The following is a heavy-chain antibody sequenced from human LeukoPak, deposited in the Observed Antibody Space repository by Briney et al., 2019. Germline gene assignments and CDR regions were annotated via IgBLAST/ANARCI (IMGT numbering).Heavy chain of an antibody. J-gene: IGHJ6*03. CDR3: ARARTYDFCSGYYYYYYMDV. Sequence: SETLSLTCTVSGGSISSGGYYWSWIRQHPGKGLEWIGYIYYSGSTYYNPSLKSRVTISVDTSKNQFSLKLSSVTAADTAVYYCARARTYDFCSGYYYYYYMDVWGKGTTVTVSS. D-gene: IGHD3-3*01. CDR1: GGSISSGGYY. CDR2: IYYSGST. V-gene: IGHV4-31*03.